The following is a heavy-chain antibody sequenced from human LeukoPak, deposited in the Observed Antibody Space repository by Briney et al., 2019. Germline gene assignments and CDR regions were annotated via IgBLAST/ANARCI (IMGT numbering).Heavy chain of an antibody. CDR2: IHYSGST. V-gene: IGHV4-59*08. Sequence: RASETLSLTCAVSGGSMSPYYWSWIRQPPGKGLEWIGYIHYSGSTSYNPSLKSRVIISVDTSKNQLSLRLSSVTAADTAVYYCAGPTSSGWHGDFDYWGQGTLVTVSS. CDR3: AGPTSSGWHGDFDY. J-gene: IGHJ4*02. CDR1: GGSMSPYY. D-gene: IGHD6-19*01.